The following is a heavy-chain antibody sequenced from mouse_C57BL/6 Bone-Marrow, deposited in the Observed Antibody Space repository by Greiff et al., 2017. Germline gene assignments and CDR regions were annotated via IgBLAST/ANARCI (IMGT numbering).Heavy chain of an antibody. J-gene: IGHJ4*01. CDR3: ARPVVY. V-gene: IGHV1-64*01. D-gene: IGHD1-1*02. Sequence: VQLLQSGAELVKPGASVKLSCKASGYTFTSYWMPWVKQRPGQGLEWIGMIHPNSGSTNYNEKFKSKATLTVAKSSSTAYMQLSSQTAEDSAVYYCARPVVYWGQGTSVTVSS. CDR1: GYTFTSYW. CDR2: IHPNSGST.